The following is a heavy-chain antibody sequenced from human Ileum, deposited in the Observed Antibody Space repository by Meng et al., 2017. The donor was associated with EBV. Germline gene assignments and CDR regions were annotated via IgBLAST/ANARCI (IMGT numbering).Heavy chain of an antibody. CDR3: ANPTKSGITTVGGSY. V-gene: IGHV3-30*18. CDR1: GLTFSRYG. Sequence: QVPRAGSGGVWVQPGRSLRLSCAASGLTFSRYGMHWVRQAPGKGLEWVAVISYDGSNKYYADSVKGRFTISRDNPRNTLFLQMSSLSAEDTAVYYCANPTKSGITTVGGSYWGQGTLVTVSS. D-gene: IGHD6-13*01. J-gene: IGHJ4*02. CDR2: ISYDGSNK.